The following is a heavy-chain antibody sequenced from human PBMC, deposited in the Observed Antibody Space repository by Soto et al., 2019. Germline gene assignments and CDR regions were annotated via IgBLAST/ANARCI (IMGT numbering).Heavy chain of an antibody. D-gene: IGHD5-18*01. CDR1: GGTFSSYA. J-gene: IGHJ4*02. CDR2: IIPIFGTA. V-gene: IGHV1-69*01. CDR3: ARRYNVDTAMVLSY. Sequence: QVQLVQSGAEVKKPGSSVKVSCKASGGTFSSYAISWVRQAPGQGLEWMGGIIPIFGTANYAQQFQGRVTITADESTSTAYMELSSLRSEDTAVYYCARRYNVDTAMVLSYWGQGTLVTVSS.